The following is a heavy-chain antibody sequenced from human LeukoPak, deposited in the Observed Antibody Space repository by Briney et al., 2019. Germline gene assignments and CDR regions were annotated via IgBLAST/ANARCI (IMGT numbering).Heavy chain of an antibody. J-gene: IGHJ4*02. CDR2: IYYSGST. V-gene: IGHV4-39*01. D-gene: IGHD3-10*01. CDR3: ARGRGYYGSEVDY. Sequence: PSETLSLTCTVSGGSISSSSYYWGWIRQPPGTGLEWIGSIYYSGSTYYNPSLKSRVTISVDTSKNLFSLNLISVTAAETAVYYCARGRGYYGSEVDYWGQGTLVTVSS. CDR1: GGSISSSSYY.